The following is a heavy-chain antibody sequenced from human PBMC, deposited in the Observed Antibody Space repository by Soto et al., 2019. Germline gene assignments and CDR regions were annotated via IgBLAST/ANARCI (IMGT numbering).Heavy chain of an antibody. CDR1: GFTFNKFG. CDR3: ASDATKDYYYDRRGIGSPFDY. D-gene: IGHD3-22*01. J-gene: IGHJ4*02. Sequence: QVQLVESGGGVVQPGRSLRLSCAASGFTFNKFGMHWVRQAPGKGLEWLAVISFDGSTKYHADSVKGRFTVSRDNSKNTLYLQMNSLRADDTAVYHCASDATKDYYYDRRGIGSPFDYWGQGTLVTVSS. V-gene: IGHV3-33*05. CDR2: ISFDGSTK.